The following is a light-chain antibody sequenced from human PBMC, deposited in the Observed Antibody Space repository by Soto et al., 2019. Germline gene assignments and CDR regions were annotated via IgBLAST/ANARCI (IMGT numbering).Light chain of an antibody. CDR3: HQYGSAPRT. J-gene: IGKJ1*01. Sequence: EIVLTQSPATLSLSPGERATLSCRASQSVSSYLAWYQQKPGQAPRLLIYDASNRATGIPARFSGSGSGTDFTLTISSLEPEDFAVYYCHQYGSAPRTFGQGTKVDIK. CDR1: QSVSSY. CDR2: DAS. V-gene: IGKV3-11*01.